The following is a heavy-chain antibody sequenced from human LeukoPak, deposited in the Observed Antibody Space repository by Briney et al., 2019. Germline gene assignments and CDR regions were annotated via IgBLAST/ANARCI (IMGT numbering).Heavy chain of an antibody. CDR3: ARGPAYDFWSGTSEYFQH. D-gene: IGHD3-3*01. J-gene: IGHJ1*01. CDR1: GYTFTSYY. CDR2: INPSGGST. V-gene: IGHV1-46*01. Sequence: ASVKVSCKASGYTFTSYYMHWVRQAPGQGLEWMGIINPSGGSTSYAQKFRGRVTMTRDTSISTAYMELSRLRSDDTAVYYCARGPAYDFWSGTSEYFQHWGQGTLVTVSS.